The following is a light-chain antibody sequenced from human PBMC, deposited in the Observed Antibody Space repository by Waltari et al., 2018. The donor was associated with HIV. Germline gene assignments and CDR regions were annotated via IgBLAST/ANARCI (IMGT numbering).Light chain of an antibody. J-gene: IGLJ1*01. CDR3: SSYKNNNTIV. Sequence: QSALTQPLSVSASPGQSLTISSTGTSSDIGSYNRVSWYLQPPGTAPRIIIYEVKNRPSGFPDRFSASKSGNTASLTISGLQAEDEADYYCSSYKNNNTIVFGTGTKVTVL. V-gene: IGLV2-18*02. CDR1: SSDIGSYNR. CDR2: EVK.